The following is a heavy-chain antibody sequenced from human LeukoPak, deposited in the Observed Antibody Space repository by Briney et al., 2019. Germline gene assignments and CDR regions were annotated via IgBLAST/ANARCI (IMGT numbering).Heavy chain of an antibody. CDR3: ARGQTGSGRIFDY. CDR1: GXSVSSNYSA. J-gene: IGHJ4*02. Sequence: SQTLSLTCAISGXSVSSNYSAWNWLRQSPSIGLEWLGRTYYRSKWYSDFAEYVKGRITINPDTSRNQFSLQLNSVTPEDTAVYYCARGQTGSGRIFDYWGQGTLVTVSS. CDR2: TYYRSKWYS. D-gene: IGHD2-15*01. V-gene: IGHV6-1*01.